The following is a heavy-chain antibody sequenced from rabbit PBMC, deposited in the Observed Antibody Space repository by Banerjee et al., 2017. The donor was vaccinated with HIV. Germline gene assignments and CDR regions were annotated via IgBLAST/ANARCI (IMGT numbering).Heavy chain of an antibody. CDR2: IDARNGNT. D-gene: IGHD2-1*01. Sequence: QSLEESGGDLVKPGASLTLTCTASGFSFSSGYHMCWVRQAPGKGLEWIACIDARNGNTWYASWARGRFTISKTSSTTVTLQMTSLTAADTATYFCASYDDYGAQGDLWGQGTLVTVS. CDR1: GFSFSSGYH. V-gene: IGHV1S40*01. J-gene: IGHJ4*01. CDR3: ASYDDYGAQGDL.